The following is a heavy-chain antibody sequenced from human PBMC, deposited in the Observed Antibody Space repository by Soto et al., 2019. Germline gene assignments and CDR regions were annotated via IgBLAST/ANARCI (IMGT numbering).Heavy chain of an antibody. V-gene: IGHV4-59*01. CDR2: VYYSGST. CDR3: ARVGEQQLPRHDTWFDP. J-gene: IGHJ5*02. D-gene: IGHD6-13*01. Sequence: PSETLSLTCTVSGGSISSYYWSWIRQPPGKGLEWIGYVYYSGSTNYNPSLKSRVTISVDTSKNQFSLKLSSMTAEDTAVYYCARVGEQQLPRHDTWFDPWGQGTLVTVSS. CDR1: GGSISSYY.